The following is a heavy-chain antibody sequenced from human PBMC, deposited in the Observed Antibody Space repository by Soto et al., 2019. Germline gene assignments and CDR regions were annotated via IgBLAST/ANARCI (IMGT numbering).Heavy chain of an antibody. CDR2: LSSNGIGT. Sequence: GGSLRLSCSGSGFTVSSFGMYWVRQAPGKGLEHVSTLSSNGIGTYYADSVKGRFTFPRDTSKNTLYLQMSSLRTEDTAVYYCVKDMGQAAVGIRYPYGLDVWGLGTTVTVSS. D-gene: IGHD6-13*01. V-gene: IGHV3-64D*06. CDR1: GFTVSSFG. CDR3: VKDMGQAAVGIRYPYGLDV. J-gene: IGHJ6*02.